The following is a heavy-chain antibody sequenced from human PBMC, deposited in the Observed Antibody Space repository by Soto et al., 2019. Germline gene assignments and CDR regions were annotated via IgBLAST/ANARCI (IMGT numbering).Heavy chain of an antibody. V-gene: IGHV3-23*04. Sequence: EGQVVESGGDLVQPGDSLTISCAASGFTFSSYALSWVRQAPGKGLEWVSAISANGQGIYYADSVRGRFTISRDNSKNTIFLHMDSLRAEDTAVYYCAKDRNYPRDYFHYWGQGTLVTVSS. CDR3: AKDRNYPRDYFHY. J-gene: IGHJ4*02. D-gene: IGHD1-7*01. CDR2: ISANGQGI. CDR1: GFTFSSYA.